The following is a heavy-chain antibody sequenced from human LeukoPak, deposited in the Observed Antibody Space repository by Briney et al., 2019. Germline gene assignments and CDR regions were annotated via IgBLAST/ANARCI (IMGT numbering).Heavy chain of an antibody. CDR2: IWYDGSNK. D-gene: IGHD6-19*01. V-gene: IGHV3-33*01. Sequence: GGSLRLSCAASGFTFSSYGVHWVRQAPGKGLEWVAVIWYDGSNKYYADSVKGRFTISRDNSKNTLYLQMNSLRAEDTAVYYCARDLDSSGWFDYWGQGTLVTVSS. CDR1: GFTFSSYG. J-gene: IGHJ4*02. CDR3: ARDLDSSGWFDY.